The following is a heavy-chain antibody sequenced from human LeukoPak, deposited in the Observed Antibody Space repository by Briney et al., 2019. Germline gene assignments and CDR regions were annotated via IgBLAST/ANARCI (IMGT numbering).Heavy chain of an antibody. J-gene: IGHJ4*02. CDR3: AKAPVTSCRGAFCYPFDS. D-gene: IGHD2-15*01. CDR2: ISSSSSTI. V-gene: IGHV3-48*01. Sequence: GGSLRLSCAASGFTFSSYNLHWVRQAPGKGLEWVSYISSSSSTIYYADSVKGRFTISRDNSRNTMYLQMNSLRAEDAAVYYCAKAPVTSCRGAFCYPFDSWGQGTLVTVSS. CDR1: GFTFSSYN.